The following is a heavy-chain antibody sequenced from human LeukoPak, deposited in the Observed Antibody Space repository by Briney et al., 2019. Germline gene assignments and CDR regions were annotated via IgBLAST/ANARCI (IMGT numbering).Heavy chain of an antibody. V-gene: IGHV1-69*05. Sequence: SVKVSCKASGGTFSSYAISWVRQAPGQGLEWMGGIIPIFGTANYAQKFQGRVTITTDESTSTAYMELSSLRSEDTAVYYCAIEPPIAARPESNYWGQGTLVTVSS. CDR3: AIEPPIAARPESNY. CDR1: GGTFSSYA. D-gene: IGHD6-6*01. CDR2: IIPIFGTA. J-gene: IGHJ4*02.